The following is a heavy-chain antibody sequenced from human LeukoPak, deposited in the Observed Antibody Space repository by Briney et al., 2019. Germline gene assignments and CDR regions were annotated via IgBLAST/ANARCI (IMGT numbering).Heavy chain of an antibody. D-gene: IGHD2-2*01. Sequence: PGGSLRLSCAASGFTVSSNYMSWVRQAPGKGLEWVSGISWNSGSIGYADSVKGRFTISRDNAKNSLYLQMNSLRAEDMALYYCAKSICSSTSCYLGYWGQGTLVTVSS. V-gene: IGHV3-9*03. J-gene: IGHJ4*02. CDR2: ISWNSGSI. CDR3: AKSICSSTSCYLGY. CDR1: GFTVSSNY.